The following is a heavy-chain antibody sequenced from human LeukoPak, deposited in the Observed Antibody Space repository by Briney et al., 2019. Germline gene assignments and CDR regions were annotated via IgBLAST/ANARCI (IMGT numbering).Heavy chain of an antibody. CDR1: GGSFSGYY. CDR3: AKGHVLLWFGELFPPGHYGMDV. Sequence: SETLSLTCAVYGGSFSGYYWSWIRQPPGKGLEWIREINHSGSTNYNPSLKSRVTISVDTSKNQFSLKLSSVTAADTAVYYCAKGHVLLWFGELFPPGHYGMDVWGKGTTVTVSS. D-gene: IGHD3-10*01. J-gene: IGHJ6*04. V-gene: IGHV4-34*01. CDR2: INHSGST.